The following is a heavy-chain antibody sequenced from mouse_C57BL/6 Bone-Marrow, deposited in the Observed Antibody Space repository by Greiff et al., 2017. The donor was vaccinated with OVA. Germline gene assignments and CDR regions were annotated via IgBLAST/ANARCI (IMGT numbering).Heavy chain of an antibody. D-gene: IGHD2-5*01. Sequence: QVQLQQPGAELVKPGASVKMSCKASGYTFTSYWITWVKQRPGQGLEWIGDIYPGSGSTNYNEKFKSKATLTVDTSSSTAYMQLSSLTSEDSAVYYCARSVYSNSAWFAYWGQGTLVTVSA. CDR1: GYTFTSYW. CDR2: IYPGSGST. CDR3: ARSVYSNSAWFAY. J-gene: IGHJ3*01. V-gene: IGHV1-55*01.